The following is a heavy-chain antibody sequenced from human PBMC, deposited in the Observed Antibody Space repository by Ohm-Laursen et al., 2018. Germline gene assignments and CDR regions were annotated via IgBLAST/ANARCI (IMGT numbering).Heavy chain of an antibody. CDR3: TRGATLDV. CDR1: GFTFDDYA. J-gene: IGHJ6*02. CDR2: INSDGSST. Sequence: SLRLSCAASGFTFDDYAMHWVRQAPGKGLVWVSRINSDGSSTSYVDSVKGRFTISRDNAKNTLYLQMNSLRAEDTAVYYCTRGATLDVWGQGTTVTVSS. D-gene: IGHD5-12*01. V-gene: IGHV3-74*01.